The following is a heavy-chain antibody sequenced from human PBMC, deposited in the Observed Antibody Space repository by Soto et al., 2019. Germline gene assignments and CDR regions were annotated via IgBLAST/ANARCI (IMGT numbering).Heavy chain of an antibody. CDR2: ISDSGGLT. V-gene: IGHV3-23*01. Sequence: GGSLRLSCAASGFLFSNHAMSWVRQAPGKGLEWVAGISDSGGLTYYADSVKGRFIMSRDNSKNALYLQMKNLRADDTAVYFCAKRQGTGADAKNFDFWGQGTLVTVSS. D-gene: IGHD2-2*01. J-gene: IGHJ4*02. CDR1: GFLFSNHA. CDR3: AKRQGTGADAKNFDF.